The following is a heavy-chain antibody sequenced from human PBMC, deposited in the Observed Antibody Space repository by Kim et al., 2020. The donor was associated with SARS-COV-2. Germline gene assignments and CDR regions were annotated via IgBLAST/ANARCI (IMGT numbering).Heavy chain of an antibody. J-gene: IGHJ4*02. CDR2: ISYDGSNK. D-gene: IGHD3-9*01. Sequence: GGSLRLSCAASGFTFSSYGMHWVRQAPGKGLEWVAVISYDGSNKYYADSVKGRFTISRDNSKNTLYLQMNSLRAEDTAVYYCAKDQNHFDWLLGSPDYWGQGTLVTVSS. V-gene: IGHV3-30*18. CDR1: GFTFSSYG. CDR3: AKDQNHFDWLLGSPDY.